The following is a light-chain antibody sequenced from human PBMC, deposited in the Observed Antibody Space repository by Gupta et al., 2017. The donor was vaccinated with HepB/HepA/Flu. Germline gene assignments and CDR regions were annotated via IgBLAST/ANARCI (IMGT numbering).Light chain of an antibody. V-gene: IGKV3-20*01. Sequence: DIVFTPSPGTLSSSPGERATRTCRASQGVSTYLAWYQQKPGQAPRLLIHGASSRATDIPDRFSGSGSGTDFTLTISRLEPEDFAMYYCQQYGGSPATFGQGTKVEIK. CDR1: QGVSTY. CDR2: GAS. J-gene: IGKJ1*01. CDR3: QQYGGSPAT.